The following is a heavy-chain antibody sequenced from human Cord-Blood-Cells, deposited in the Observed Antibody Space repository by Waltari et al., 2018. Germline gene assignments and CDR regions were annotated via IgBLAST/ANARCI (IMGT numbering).Heavy chain of an antibody. J-gene: IGHJ3*02. V-gene: IGHV4-34*01. CDR2: INHSGST. Sequence: QVQLQQWGAGLLKPSETLSLTCAVYGGSFSGYYWSWIRQPPGKELEWMGAINHSGSTDYNPSLNSRVTISVDTSKNQFSLKLSSVTAADTAVHYCATGTVTDAFDIWGQGTMVTVSS. CDR1: GGSFSGYY. D-gene: IGHD4-4*01. CDR3: ATGTVTDAFDI.